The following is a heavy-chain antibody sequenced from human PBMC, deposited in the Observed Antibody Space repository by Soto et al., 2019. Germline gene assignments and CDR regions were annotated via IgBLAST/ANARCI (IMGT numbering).Heavy chain of an antibody. CDR1: GFTFSSYA. V-gene: IGHV3-30-3*01. CDR3: ARVLVGYCSGGSCPFDY. D-gene: IGHD2-15*01. J-gene: IGHJ4*02. Sequence: GGSLRLSCAASGFTFSSYAIHWVRQAPGKGLEWVALISYDGSNKYYADSVKGRFTISRDNSKNTPYLQMNSLRAEDTAVYYCARVLVGYCSGGSCPFDYWGQGTLVTVSS. CDR2: ISYDGSNK.